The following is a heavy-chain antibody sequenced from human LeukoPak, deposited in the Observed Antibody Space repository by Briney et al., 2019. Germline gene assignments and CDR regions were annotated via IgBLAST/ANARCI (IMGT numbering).Heavy chain of an antibody. CDR1: GFTFGSYW. D-gene: IGHD2-15*01. Sequence: AGGSLRLSCAASGFTFGSYWMSWVRQAPGKGLEWVANIKQDGSEKYYVDSVKGRFTISRDNAKNSLYLQMNSLRAEDTAVYYCGRVSESLVNGGVSWSFDNWGQGTLVTVSS. CDR2: IKQDGSEK. CDR3: GRVSESLVNGGVSWSFDN. V-gene: IGHV3-7*03. J-gene: IGHJ4*02.